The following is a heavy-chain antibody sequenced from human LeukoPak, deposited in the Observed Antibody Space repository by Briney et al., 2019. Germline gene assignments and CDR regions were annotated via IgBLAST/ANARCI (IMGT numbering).Heavy chain of an antibody. Sequence: KPGGSLRLSCAASGFTFSDYYMSWIRQAPGKGLEWVSYISSSGSTIYYADSVKGRFTISRDNAKNSLYLQMNSLRAEDTAVYFCAKDRRNIAVAAPDYWGQGTLVTVSS. D-gene: IGHD6-19*01. J-gene: IGHJ4*02. CDR1: GFTFSDYY. V-gene: IGHV3-11*01. CDR2: ISSSGSTI. CDR3: AKDRRNIAVAAPDY.